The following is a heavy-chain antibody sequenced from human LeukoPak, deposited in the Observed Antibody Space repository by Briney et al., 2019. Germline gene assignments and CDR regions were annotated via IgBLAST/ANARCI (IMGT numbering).Heavy chain of an antibody. CDR3: AKDQSPGYCSSTSCFPPPSIDY. Sequence: GGSLRPSCAASGFTFDNYARRWVRQAPGKGLEWVSFISWDGGSTYYADSVKGRFTISRDNSKNSLYLQMNSLRAEDTALYYCAKDQSPGYCSSTSCFPPPSIDYWGQGTLVTVSS. CDR1: GFTFDNYA. J-gene: IGHJ4*02. D-gene: IGHD2-2*01. CDR2: ISWDGGST. V-gene: IGHV3-43D*03.